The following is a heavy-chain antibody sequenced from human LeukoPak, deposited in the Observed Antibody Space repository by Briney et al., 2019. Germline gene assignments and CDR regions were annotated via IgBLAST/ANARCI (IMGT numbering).Heavy chain of an antibody. D-gene: IGHD6-19*01. J-gene: IGHJ4*02. Sequence: KPAETLSLTCAVYGHSFRGYYWSWLRQPPGKELEWLGEINHSGSTNYNLSLKSRVTISVDTSKNEFSLKLSSVPAADTAVYYCARVAVAFDYWRQGSLVTVSS. CDR3: ARVAVAFDY. CDR2: INHSGST. V-gene: IGHV4-34*01. CDR1: GHSFRGYY.